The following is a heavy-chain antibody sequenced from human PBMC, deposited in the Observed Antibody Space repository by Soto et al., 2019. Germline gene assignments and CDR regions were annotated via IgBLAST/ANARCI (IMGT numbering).Heavy chain of an antibody. CDR1: GFPFSAEA. CDR3: ARDYSSGWWLDS. CDR2: IPYNGNNK. V-gene: IGHV3-30-3*01. J-gene: IGHJ4*02. Sequence: QVQLVEGGGGVVQPGNSLRLSCAGSGFPFSAEAMHWVRQAPGKGLEWVAAIPYNGNNKNHADYVRGRFTGSADNSENTLYMQTYSLRTVDTAVYDCARDYSSGWWLDSWGQGSLVTVSS. D-gene: IGHD6-13*01.